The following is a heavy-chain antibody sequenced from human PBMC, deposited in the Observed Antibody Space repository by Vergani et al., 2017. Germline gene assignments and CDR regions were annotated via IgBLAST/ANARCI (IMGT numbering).Heavy chain of an antibody. D-gene: IGHD1-26*01. CDR3: ARGNPYVGFDI. V-gene: IGHV4-61*02. CDR2: IHINGVN. Sequence: QVQLQESGPGLVKPSQTLSLTCTVSGGSFNSGSYYWSWLRQPAGKRLEWIGRIHINGVNHYNPSPNNRAPISVDTSRNQIYLELTSVTATDTGIYVCARGNPYVGFDIWGQGTMLTVSS. J-gene: IGHJ3*02. CDR1: GGSFNSGSYY.